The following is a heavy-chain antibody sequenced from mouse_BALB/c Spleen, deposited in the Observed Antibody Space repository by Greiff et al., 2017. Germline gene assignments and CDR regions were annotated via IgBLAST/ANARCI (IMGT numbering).Heavy chain of an antibody. CDR3: ARPGGNYRYYAMDY. D-gene: IGHD2-1*01. J-gene: IGHJ4*01. CDR1: GFTFSSYT. V-gene: IGHV5-12-2*01. Sequence: EVMLVESGGGLVQPGGSLKLSCAASGFTFSSYTMSWVRQTPEKRLEWVAYISNGGGSTYYPDTVKGRFTISRDNAKNTLYLQMSSLKSEDTAMYYCARPGGNYRYYAMDYWGQGTSVTVSS. CDR2: ISNGGGST.